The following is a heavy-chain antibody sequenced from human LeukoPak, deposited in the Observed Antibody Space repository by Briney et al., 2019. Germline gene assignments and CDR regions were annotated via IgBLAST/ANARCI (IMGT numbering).Heavy chain of an antibody. CDR3: ARIADSGSYSLAFDI. J-gene: IGHJ3*02. CDR2: IYHSGST. Sequence: PSETLSLTCTVSGGSISSGGYYRSWIRQPPGKGLEWIGYIYHSGSTYYNPSLKSRVTISIDRSKNQFSLKLSSVTAADTAVYYCARIADSGSYSLAFDIWGQGTMVTVSS. V-gene: IGHV4-30-2*01. CDR1: GGSISSGGYY. D-gene: IGHD1-26*01.